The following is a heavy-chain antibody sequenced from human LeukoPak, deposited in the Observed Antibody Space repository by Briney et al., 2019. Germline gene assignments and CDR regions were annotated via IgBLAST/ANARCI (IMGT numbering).Heavy chain of an antibody. V-gene: IGHV3-53*01. CDR2: MYSGGSI. Sequence: GGSLRLSCAASGLIVSDNYMNWVRQAPGKGLEWVSIMYSGGSIHYADSVKGRFTVSRDNSKNTLYLQMNSLRAEDTAVYYCARLLAHPPQLRYFDWLSYYYYMDVWGKGTTVTVSS. CDR3: ARLLAHPPQLRYFDWLSYYYYMDV. CDR1: GLIVSDNY. J-gene: IGHJ6*03. D-gene: IGHD3-9*01.